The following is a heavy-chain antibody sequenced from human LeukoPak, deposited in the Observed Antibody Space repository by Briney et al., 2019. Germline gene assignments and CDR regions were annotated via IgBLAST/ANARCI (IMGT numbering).Heavy chain of an antibody. J-gene: IGHJ4*02. Sequence: GRSLRLSCAASGFTFSGYGMNWVRQAPGKGLEWVAFISSSGSTEYYADSVKGRFTISRDNSKNSLYLQMNSLRADDTAVYYCAKDLSRLTIIFASWGQGSLVTVSS. CDR2: ISSSGSTE. CDR1: GFTFSGYG. CDR3: AKDLSRLTIIFAS. V-gene: IGHV3-30*18. D-gene: IGHD4/OR15-4a*01.